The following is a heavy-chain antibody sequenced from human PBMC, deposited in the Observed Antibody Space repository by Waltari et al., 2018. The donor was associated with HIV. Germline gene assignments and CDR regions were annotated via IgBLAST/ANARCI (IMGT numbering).Heavy chain of an antibody. CDR3: AREVRAIYVVEVEDGMDV. CDR2: IYYSGST. V-gene: IGHV4-39*07. CDR1: GGSISSSSYY. Sequence: QLQLQESGPGLVKPSETLSLTCTVSGGSISSSSYYWGWIRQPPGKGLEWIGSIYYSGSTFYNPSLKSRVTISVDTSKNQFSLKLSSVTAADTAVYYCAREVRAIYVVEVEDGMDVWGQGTTVTVSS. D-gene: IGHD2-15*01. J-gene: IGHJ6*02.